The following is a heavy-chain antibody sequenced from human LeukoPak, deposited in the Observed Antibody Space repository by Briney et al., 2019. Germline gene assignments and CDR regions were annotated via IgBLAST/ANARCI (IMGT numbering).Heavy chain of an antibody. V-gene: IGHV1-18*01. Sequence: RASVKASCKASGYTFTSYGISWVRQAPGQGLEWMGWISAYNGNTNYAQKFQGRVTITRDTSASTAYMELSSLRSEDTAVYYCAKGGNWGYYFDYWGQGTLVTVSS. CDR3: AKGGNWGYYFDY. J-gene: IGHJ4*02. CDR1: GYTFTSYG. CDR2: ISAYNGNT. D-gene: IGHD4-23*01.